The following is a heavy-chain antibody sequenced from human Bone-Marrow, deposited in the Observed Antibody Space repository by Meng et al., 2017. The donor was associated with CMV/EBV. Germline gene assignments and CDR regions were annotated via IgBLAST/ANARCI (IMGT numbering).Heavy chain of an antibody. Sequence: GGSLRLSCTASGFIFRNNWMSWVRQAPGKGLEWVANIKQDGSEKYYVDSVKGRFTISRNNAKSSLYLQMNSLKTEDTAVYYCTRGDSGSLATLWDYYYGMDVWGQGTTVTVSS. CDR3: TRGDSGSLATLWDYYYGMDV. CDR2: IKQDGSEK. CDR1: GFIFRNNW. D-gene: IGHD1-26*01. V-gene: IGHV3-7*03. J-gene: IGHJ6*02.